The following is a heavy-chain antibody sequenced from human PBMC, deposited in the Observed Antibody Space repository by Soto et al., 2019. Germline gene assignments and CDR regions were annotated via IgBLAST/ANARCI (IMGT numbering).Heavy chain of an antibody. D-gene: IGHD5-12*01. J-gene: IGHJ4*02. V-gene: IGHV3-30-3*01. Sequence: LRLSCAASGFTFSSYAMHWVRQAPGKGLEWVAVISYDGSNKYYADSVKGRFTISRDNSKNTLYLQMNSLRAEDTAVYYCARDRYDGYNPRWYFDYWGQGTLVTVSS. CDR3: ARDRYDGYNPRWYFDY. CDR1: GFTFSSYA. CDR2: ISYDGSNK.